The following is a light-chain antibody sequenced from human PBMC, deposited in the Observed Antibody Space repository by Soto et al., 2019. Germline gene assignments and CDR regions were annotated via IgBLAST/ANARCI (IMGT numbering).Light chain of an antibody. CDR1: QGISTW. Sequence: DIQMTQSPSSVSASVGDTVTITCRASQGISTWLAWYQQKPGKAPKLLIFAASTLQGGVPSRFSGSGSGTDFTLTISSLQPEDFATYFCQQSNSLPLTFGGGTKVEIK. V-gene: IGKV1D-12*01. J-gene: IGKJ4*01. CDR2: AAS. CDR3: QQSNSLPLT.